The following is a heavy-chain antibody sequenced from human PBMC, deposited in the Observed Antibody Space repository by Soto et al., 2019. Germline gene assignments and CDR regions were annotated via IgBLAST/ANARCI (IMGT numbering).Heavy chain of an antibody. CDR1: GFIFTDYS. J-gene: IGHJ4*02. CDR3: ARDPKRRDGYNFDS. V-gene: IGHV3-11*01. Sequence: QVQLVESGGGLVEPGGSLRLSCSASGFIFTDYSMTWIRQAPGKELEWVPYISNGDETTQYADSVKGRFSVSRDNAKKVLFLQMNSLRVDDTAVYYCARDPKRRDGYNFDSWGRGALVTVSS. CDR2: ISNGDETT. D-gene: IGHD5-12*01.